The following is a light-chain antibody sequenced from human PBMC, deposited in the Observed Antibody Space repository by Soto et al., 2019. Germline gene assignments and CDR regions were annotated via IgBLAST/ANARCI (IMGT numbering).Light chain of an antibody. CDR3: QQYDNVPLT. V-gene: IGKV1-33*01. CDR2: DAS. CDR1: QDISNS. J-gene: IGKJ4*01. Sequence: DIQMTQSPSSLSASVGDRVTITCQAGQDISNSLNWYQHKPGKAPKLLIYDASSLETGVPLRFGGSGSGTDFTFTISSLQPEDIATYYCQQYDNVPLTFGGGTKVDIK.